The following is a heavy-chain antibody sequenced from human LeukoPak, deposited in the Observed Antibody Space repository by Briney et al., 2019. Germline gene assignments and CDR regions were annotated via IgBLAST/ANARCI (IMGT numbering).Heavy chain of an antibody. CDR3: ARQHGVRVLLWFGELSFDY. CDR2: IYYSGST. Sequence: SETLSLTCTVSGGSISSSSYYWGWIRQPPGKGLEWIGSIYYSGSTYYNPSLKSRVTISVDTSKNQFSLKLSSVNAADTAVYYCARQHGVRVLLWFGELSFDYWGQGTLVTVSS. D-gene: IGHD3-10*01. J-gene: IGHJ4*02. V-gene: IGHV4-39*01. CDR1: GGSISSSSYY.